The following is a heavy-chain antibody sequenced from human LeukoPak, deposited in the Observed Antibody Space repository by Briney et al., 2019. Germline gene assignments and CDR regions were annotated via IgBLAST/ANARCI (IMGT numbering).Heavy chain of an antibody. Sequence: GGSLRLSCAASGFAFSSYAMSWVRQAPGKGLEWVAAISGSGGSTYYADSVKGRFTISRDNSKNTLYLQMNSLRAEDTAVYYCAKLRYYYDSSGYSDYWGQGTLVTVSS. V-gene: IGHV3-23*01. CDR2: ISGSGGST. D-gene: IGHD3-22*01. CDR3: AKLRYYYDSSGYSDY. CDR1: GFAFSSYA. J-gene: IGHJ4*02.